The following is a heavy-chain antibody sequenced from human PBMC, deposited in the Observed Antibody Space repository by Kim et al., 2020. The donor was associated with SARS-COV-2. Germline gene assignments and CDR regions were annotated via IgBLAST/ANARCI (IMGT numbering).Heavy chain of an antibody. CDR3: VKAEVAGGGGFDY. V-gene: IGHV3-23*01. CDR2: FRGSSDVT. Sequence: GGSLRLSCAVSGFTLSDYAMGWVRQAPGKGLEWVSTFRGSSDVTRYADSVEGRFTISRDNPKNTLYLQMTSLGGEDSALYYCVKAEVAGGGGFDYWGEG. D-gene: IGHD3-10*01. CDR1: GFTLSDYA. J-gene: IGHJ4*02.